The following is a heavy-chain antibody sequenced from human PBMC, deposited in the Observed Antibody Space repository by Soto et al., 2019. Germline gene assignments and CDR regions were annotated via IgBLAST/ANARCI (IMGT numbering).Heavy chain of an antibody. V-gene: IGHV1-18*01. Sequence: ASVKVSCKASGYTFTSYGISWVRQAPGQGLEWMGWISAYNGSTNYAQKLQGRVTMTTDTSTSTAYMELRSLRSDDTAVYYCARDRAMVRGVITSGWFDPWGQGTLVTVSS. CDR1: GYTFTSYG. D-gene: IGHD3-10*01. J-gene: IGHJ5*02. CDR3: ARDRAMVRGVITSGWFDP. CDR2: ISAYNGST.